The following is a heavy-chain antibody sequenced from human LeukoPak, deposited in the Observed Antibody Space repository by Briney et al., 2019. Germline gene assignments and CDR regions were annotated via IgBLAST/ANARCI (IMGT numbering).Heavy chain of an antibody. D-gene: IGHD4-17*01. V-gene: IGHV3-53*01. CDR3: ARTYGDYVYILGY. J-gene: IGHJ4*02. Sequence: GGSLRLSCAASGFTVSSNYMSWVRQAPGQGLEWVSVIYSGGSTYYADSVKGRFTISRDISKNTVYLQMNSLRAEDTAVYYCARTYGDYVYILGYWGQGTLVTVSS. CDR1: GFTVSSNY. CDR2: IYSGGST.